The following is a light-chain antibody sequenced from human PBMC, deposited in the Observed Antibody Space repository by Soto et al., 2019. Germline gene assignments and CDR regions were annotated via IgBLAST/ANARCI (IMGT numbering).Light chain of an antibody. V-gene: IGKV3-15*01. CDR3: QQYNNWPLYT. Sequence: EIVMTQSPATLSVSPGERATLSCRASQSVSSKLAWYQQKPGQAPRLLIYGAFTRATGVPARFSGSGSGTEFTLTISSLQSEDFAVYYCQQYNNWPLYTFGQGTKLEIK. CDR1: QSVSSK. CDR2: GAF. J-gene: IGKJ2*01.